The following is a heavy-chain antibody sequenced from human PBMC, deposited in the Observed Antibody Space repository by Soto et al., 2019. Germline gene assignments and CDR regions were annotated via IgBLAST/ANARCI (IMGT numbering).Heavy chain of an antibody. V-gene: IGHV3-23*01. CDR2: ISGSDDST. CDR1: GFTFSRYA. D-gene: IGHD3-22*01. J-gene: IGHJ4*02. CDR3: ARDLLADYYDSSGYFAY. Sequence: PGGSQRRSCAACGFTFSRYAVSWVRQAQGKGLEWVSVISGSDDSTYYADSVKGRFTISRDNSKNKLYLQMNSLRAEDTAVYYCARDLLADYYDSSGYFAYWGQGTLVTRLL.